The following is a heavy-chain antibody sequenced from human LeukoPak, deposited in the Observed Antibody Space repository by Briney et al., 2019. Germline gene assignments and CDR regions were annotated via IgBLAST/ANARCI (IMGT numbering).Heavy chain of an antibody. CDR3: ARVRSWLHFDY. Sequence: RGSLRLSCAASGFTFSDYYMSWIRQAPGKGLEWVSYISSSSSYTNYADSVKGRFTISRDNAKNSLYLQMNSLRAEDTAVYYCARVRSWLHFDYWGQGTLVTVSS. CDR2: ISSSSSYT. D-gene: IGHD5-24*01. CDR1: GFTFSDYY. J-gene: IGHJ4*02. V-gene: IGHV3-11*06.